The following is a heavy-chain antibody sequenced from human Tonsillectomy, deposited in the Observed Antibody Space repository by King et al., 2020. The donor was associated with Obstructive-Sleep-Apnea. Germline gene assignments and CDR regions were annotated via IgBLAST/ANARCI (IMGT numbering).Heavy chain of an antibody. J-gene: IGHJ6*02. CDR3: ARNVLLWFGDFRNYDGMDV. V-gene: IGHV4-59*01. Sequence: QLQESGPGLVKPSETLSLTCTVSGGSISSYYWSWIRQPPGKGLEWIGYIYYSGSTNYNPSLKSRVTISVDTSKNQFSLKLSSVTAADTAVYYCARNVLLWFGDFRNYDGMDVWGQGTTVTVSS. CDR1: GGSISSYY. D-gene: IGHD3-10*01. CDR2: IYYSGST.